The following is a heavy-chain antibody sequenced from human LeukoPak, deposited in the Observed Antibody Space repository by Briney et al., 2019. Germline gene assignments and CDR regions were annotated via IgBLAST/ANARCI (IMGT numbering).Heavy chain of an antibody. CDR1: DGSISSGGYY. V-gene: IGHV4-30-2*01. D-gene: IGHD3-22*01. CDR2: IYHSGST. Sequence: SETLFLTCTVSDGSISSGGYYWSWIRQPPGKGLEWIGYIYHSGSTYYNPSLKSRVTISVDRSKNQFSLKLSSVTAADTAVYYCASPLSSGYGAFDIWGQGTMVTVSS. CDR3: ASPLSSGYGAFDI. J-gene: IGHJ3*02.